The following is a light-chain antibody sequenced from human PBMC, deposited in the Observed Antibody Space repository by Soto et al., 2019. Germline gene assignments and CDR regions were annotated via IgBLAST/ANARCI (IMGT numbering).Light chain of an antibody. CDR1: NNDIGGYTY. CDR2: EVN. J-gene: IGLJ1*01. V-gene: IGLV2-8*01. CDR3: SSYSRSINYV. Sequence: QSVLPHPPSASWSPGQSVTISCTGSNNDIGGYTYVSWYQQLPGKAPKLIIYEVNKRPSGIPDRFSGSKSGNTASLTVSGLQPEDEAEYFCSSYSRSINYVFGTGTKVTVL.